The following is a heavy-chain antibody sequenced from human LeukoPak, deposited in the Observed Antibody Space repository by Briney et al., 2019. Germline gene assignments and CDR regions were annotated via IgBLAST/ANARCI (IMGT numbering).Heavy chain of an antibody. D-gene: IGHD6-6*01. CDR3: ARDARSSSHFDY. J-gene: IGHJ4*02. CDR2: IYYSGST. CDR1: GGYISGYY. V-gene: IGHV4-59*01. Sequence: SETLSLTCTVSGGYISGYYWSWIRQPPGQGLEWIGYIYYSGSTNYNPSLKSRVTISVDTSKNQFSLKLSSVTAADTAVYYCARDARSSSHFDYWCQGTLVTVSS.